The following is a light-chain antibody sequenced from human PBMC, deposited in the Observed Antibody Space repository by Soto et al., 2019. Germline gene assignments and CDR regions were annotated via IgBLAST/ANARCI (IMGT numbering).Light chain of an antibody. CDR2: LGS. V-gene: IGKV2-28*01. CDR3: AQGLATPFT. J-gene: IGKJ4*01. Sequence: DILMTQSPLSLPVTPGEPASISCRSSRNLLHSNGYYYLDWYLQKPGQSPQLLIYLGSNRASGVPDRFSGSGSGTDFTLTISRVEAEDVGVYFCAQGLATPFTFGGGTKVDIK. CDR1: RNLLHSNGYYY.